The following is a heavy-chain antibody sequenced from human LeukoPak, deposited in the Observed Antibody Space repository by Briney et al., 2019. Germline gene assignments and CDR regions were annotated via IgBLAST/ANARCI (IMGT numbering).Heavy chain of an antibody. V-gene: IGHV3-23*01. J-gene: IGHJ5*02. D-gene: IGHD4-17*01. Sequence: GGSLRLSCAASGFTFSSYAMSWVRQAPGKGLEWVSAISGSGGSTYYADSVKGRFTISRDNSKNTLYLQMNSLRAEDTAVYYCAKSRETYGDYGPNWFDPWGQGTLVTVSS. CDR2: ISGSGGST. CDR3: AKSRETYGDYGPNWFDP. CDR1: GFTFSSYA.